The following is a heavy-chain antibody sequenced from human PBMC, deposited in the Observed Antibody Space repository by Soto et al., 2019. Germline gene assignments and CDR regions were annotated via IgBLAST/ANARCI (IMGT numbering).Heavy chain of an antibody. D-gene: IGHD2-21*01. V-gene: IGHV3-30-3*01. Sequence: QVQLVESGGGVVQPGRSLRLSCAASGFTFSSYAMHWVRQAPGKGLEWVALISYDGYNKYYAGSVKGRFTTSRDNSKNRLYLQMNSLRAEDTAVYFCAREGIEMAFDYWGQGTLVTVSS. J-gene: IGHJ4*02. CDR3: AREGIEMAFDY. CDR2: ISYDGYNK. CDR1: GFTFSSYA.